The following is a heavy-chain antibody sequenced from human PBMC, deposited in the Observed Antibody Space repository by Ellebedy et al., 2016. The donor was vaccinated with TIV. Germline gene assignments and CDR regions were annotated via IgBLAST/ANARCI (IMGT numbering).Heavy chain of an antibody. CDR3: AQLGTRGY. CDR1: RHTFTGYY. CDR2: MNPNSGGT. J-gene: IGHJ4*02. Sequence: ASVKVSXKASRHTFTGYYIHWVRQAPGQGLEWMGWMNPNSGGTNSTQKFQGRLTMTRDTSINTAYMELRRLTSDDTAVYYCAQLGTRGYWGQGTLVTVSS. D-gene: IGHD7-27*01. V-gene: IGHV1-2*02.